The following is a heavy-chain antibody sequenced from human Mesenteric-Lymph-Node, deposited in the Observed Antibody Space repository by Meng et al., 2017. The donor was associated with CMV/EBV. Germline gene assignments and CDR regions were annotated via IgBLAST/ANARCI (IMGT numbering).Heavy chain of an antibody. CDR1: GYTFTKYA. Sequence: SVKVSCEASGYTFTKYALNWVRQAPGQGLEWMGRINPNSGVTNYAQKFQGRVTMTRDTSISTVYMELSRLRSDDTALYYCARDIALDYWGQGTLVTVSS. CDR2: INPNSGVT. D-gene: IGHD6-13*01. CDR3: ARDIALDY. J-gene: IGHJ4*02. V-gene: IGHV1-2*06.